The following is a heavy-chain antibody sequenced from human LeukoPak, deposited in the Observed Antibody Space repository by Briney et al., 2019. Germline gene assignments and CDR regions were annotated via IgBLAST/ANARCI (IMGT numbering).Heavy chain of an antibody. CDR2: VIPIFPSA. CDR3: ARDLAYCGGDCRAYYYYYGVDV. CDR1: GGTFSSYA. J-gene: IGHJ6*02. V-gene: IGHV1-69*13. D-gene: IGHD2-21*02. Sequence: GASVKVSCKASGGTFSSYAISWVRQAPGQGLEWMGGVIPIFPSANYAQKFQGRVTITADESTSTAYMELSSLRSEDTAVYYCARDLAYCGGDCRAYYYYYGVDVWGQGTTVTVSS.